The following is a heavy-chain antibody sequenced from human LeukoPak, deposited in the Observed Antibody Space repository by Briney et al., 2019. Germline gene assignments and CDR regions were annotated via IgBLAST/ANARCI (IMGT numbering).Heavy chain of an antibody. CDR3: ASTVGPNYFDS. V-gene: IGHV3-74*01. CDR2: INSDGSST. Sequence: GGSLRLSCAASGLTFNSYEIHWVRQAPGKGLVWVSRINSDGSSTTYADSVRGRFTISRDNAKNTLYLQVNSLRAEDTAVYYCASTVGPNYFDSWGQGTLVTVSS. J-gene: IGHJ4*02. CDR1: GLTFNSYE.